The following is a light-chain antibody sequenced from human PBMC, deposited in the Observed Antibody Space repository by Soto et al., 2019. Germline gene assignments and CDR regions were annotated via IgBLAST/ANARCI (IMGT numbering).Light chain of an antibody. J-gene: IGKJ2*02. CDR3: QQYGNSPRT. CDR1: HSVTNNY. CDR2: GAS. Sequence: ENVLTQSPGILSLSPGERATLSCGASHSVTNNYIAWYQQKPGQAPRLLIFGASDRATGIPDRFSGGGSGTYCALTISRLEPEDCAVYYCQQYGNSPRTFGQGTKLEIK. V-gene: IGKV3-20*01.